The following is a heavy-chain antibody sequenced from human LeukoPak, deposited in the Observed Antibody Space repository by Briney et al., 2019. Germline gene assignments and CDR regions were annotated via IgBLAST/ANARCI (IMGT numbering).Heavy chain of an antibody. D-gene: IGHD2-21*02. Sequence: GGSLRLSCAASGFTFSDYSMNWVRQAPGRGLELVSSISSSGLYIHYVDSVKGRFTISRDNAKNSLYLQMNSLGAEDTAVYYCARDRYCGGDCSTAEYFQYWGQGTLVTVSS. J-gene: IGHJ1*01. V-gene: IGHV3-21*01. CDR1: GFTFSDYS. CDR3: ARDRYCGGDCSTAEYFQY. CDR2: ISSSGLYI.